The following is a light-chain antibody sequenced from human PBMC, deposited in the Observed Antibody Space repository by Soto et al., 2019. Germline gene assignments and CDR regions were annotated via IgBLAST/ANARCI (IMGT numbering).Light chain of an antibody. CDR3: QQLNNYPRT. Sequence: DIQFTQSPSFLSASVGDSVTITWRASQGISSYLAWYQQKKGKAPKILISTASTLQSGVPSRFRGSGSGTEFTLTLSSLQPEDFATYYCQQLNNYPRTFGQGTKVDIK. CDR1: QGISSY. CDR2: TAS. J-gene: IGKJ1*01. V-gene: IGKV1-9*01.